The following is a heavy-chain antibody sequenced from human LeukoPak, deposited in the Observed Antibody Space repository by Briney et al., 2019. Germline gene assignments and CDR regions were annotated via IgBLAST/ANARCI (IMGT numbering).Heavy chain of an antibody. CDR2: IYYSGST. CDR1: GGSISSGGYY. Sequence: SQTLSLTCTVSGGSISSGGYYWSWIRQHPGKGLEWIGYIYYSGSTYYNPSLKSRVTISVDTSKSQFSLKLSSVTAADTAVYYCARGVDCSSTSCPYNWFDPWGQGTLVTVSS. CDR3: ARGVDCSSTSCPYNWFDP. J-gene: IGHJ5*02. D-gene: IGHD2-2*01. V-gene: IGHV4-31*03.